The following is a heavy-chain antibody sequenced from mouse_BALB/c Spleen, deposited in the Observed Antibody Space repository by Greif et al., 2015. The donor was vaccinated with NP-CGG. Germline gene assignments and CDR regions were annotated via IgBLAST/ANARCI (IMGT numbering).Heavy chain of an antibody. Sequence: DLVKPGASVKLSCKASCYTFTSYWIKWIKQRPGQGLEWIGRIAPGNGSTYYNEMFQGKATLTVDTSSSTSYILLSSLSSEDSAVYFCARYYYAYGYFDYWRQCNTLTVSS. CDR1: CYTFTSYW. J-gene: IGHJ2*01. CDR2: IAPGNGST. D-gene: IGHD1-1*01. CDR3: ARYYYAYGYFDY. V-gene: IGHV1S41*01.